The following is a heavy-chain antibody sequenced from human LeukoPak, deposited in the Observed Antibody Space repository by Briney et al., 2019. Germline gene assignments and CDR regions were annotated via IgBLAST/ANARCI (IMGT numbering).Heavy chain of an antibody. D-gene: IGHD6-13*01. J-gene: IGHJ6*03. Sequence: PSETLSLTCTVSVDSTTMYSCRWIWQTPQEGRGWSGYIAHIGKTTTNPSLNRHGTISRDASKNHCSLELSSATAADTAVYFRARGRVSSSTWYSTYYYYFYMDVWGKGTTVTVSS. CDR3: ARGRVSSSTWYSTYYYYFYMDV. V-gene: IGHV4-59*01. CDR1: VDSTTMYS. CDR2: IAHIGKT.